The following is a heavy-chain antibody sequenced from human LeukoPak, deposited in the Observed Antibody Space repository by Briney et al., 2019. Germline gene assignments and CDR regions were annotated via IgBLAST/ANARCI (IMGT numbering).Heavy chain of an antibody. CDR2: IYHNGST. Sequence: SETLYLTCDVSGGSISSSNWWTWVRQPPRKGLEWIGEIYHNGSTSYNPSLKSPVTISVDTSKNQCSLKLSPVTAADTAVDYCARTRITMVRVVTRKYYYYYYMDVWGKGNTVTVSS. CDR1: GGSISSSNW. D-gene: IGHD3-10*01. CDR3: ARTRITMVRVVTRKYYYYYYMDV. J-gene: IGHJ6*03. V-gene: IGHV4-4*02.